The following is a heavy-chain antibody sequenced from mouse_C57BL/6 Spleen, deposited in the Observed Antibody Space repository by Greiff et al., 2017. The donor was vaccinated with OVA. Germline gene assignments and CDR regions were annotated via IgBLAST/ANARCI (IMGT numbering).Heavy chain of an antibody. Sequence: QVQLKQPGAELVKPGASVKMSCKASGYTFTSYWITWVKQRPGQGLAWIGDIYPGSGSTNYNEKFKSKATLTVDTSSSTAYMQLSSLTSEDSAVYYCARYNYSKGDYFDYWGQGTTLTVSS. CDR3: ARYNYSKGDYFDY. J-gene: IGHJ2*01. D-gene: IGHD2-5*01. CDR2: IYPGSGST. CDR1: GYTFTSYW. V-gene: IGHV1-55*01.